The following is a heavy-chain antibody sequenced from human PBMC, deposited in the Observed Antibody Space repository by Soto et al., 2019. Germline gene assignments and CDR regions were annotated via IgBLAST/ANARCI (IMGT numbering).Heavy chain of an antibody. V-gene: IGHV1-69*12. CDR1: GGTFSSYA. CDR3: ARPDYGDYVQPPHPLGYYYYYGMDV. D-gene: IGHD4-17*01. Sequence: QVQLVQSGAEVKKPGSSVKVSCKASGGTFSSYAISWVRQAPGQGLEWMGGIIPIFGTANYAQKFQGRVTITADESTSTAYMELSSLRSEDTAVYYCARPDYGDYVQPPHPLGYYYYYGMDVWGQGTTVTVSS. J-gene: IGHJ6*02. CDR2: IIPIFGTA.